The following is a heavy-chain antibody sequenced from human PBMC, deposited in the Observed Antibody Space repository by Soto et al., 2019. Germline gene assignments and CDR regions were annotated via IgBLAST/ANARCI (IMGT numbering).Heavy chain of an antibody. J-gene: IGHJ3*02. CDR3: AKDRDTTIVVATGAFDI. CDR2: ISGSGDST. V-gene: IGHV3-23*01. Sequence: PGGSLRLSCAASGFTFSNYAMSWVRQAPGKGLEWVSVISGSGDSTYYADSVKGRFTISRDNSKNTLYLQMNGLRAEETAVYYCAKDRDTTIVVATGAFDIWGQGTMVTVSS. CDR1: GFTFSNYA. D-gene: IGHD3-22*01.